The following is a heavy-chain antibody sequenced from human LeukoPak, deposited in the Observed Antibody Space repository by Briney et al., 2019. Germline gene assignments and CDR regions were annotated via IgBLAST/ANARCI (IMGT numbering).Heavy chain of an antibody. D-gene: IGHD2-8*01. V-gene: IGHV3-74*01. CDR2: ISIDGSTT. J-gene: IGHJ6*02. CDR1: GFTFSSHW. CDR3: ARSPLMYAPEKYYYYYGMDV. Sequence: GGSLRLSCEASGFTFSSHWMYWVRQTPGKGLVWVSRISIDGSTTNYADSVKGRFTISRHNSKNTLYLQMNSLRAEDTAVYYCARSPLMYAPEKYYYYYGMDVWGQGTTVTVSS.